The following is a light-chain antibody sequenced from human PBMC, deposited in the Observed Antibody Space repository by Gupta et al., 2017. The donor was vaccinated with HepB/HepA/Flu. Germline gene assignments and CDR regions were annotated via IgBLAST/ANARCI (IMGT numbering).Light chain of an antibody. CDR1: QSVTTK. Sequence: EIVMTQSPATLSVSPGERATLSCRAGQSVTTKLAWYQQRPGQAPRLLIYGASTRATGIPARFSGSGSGTEFTLTISSLQSEDFAVYYCQQDNNWPRTVGQGTKVEIK. V-gene: IGKV3-15*01. CDR2: GAS. CDR3: QQDNNWPRT. J-gene: IGKJ1*01.